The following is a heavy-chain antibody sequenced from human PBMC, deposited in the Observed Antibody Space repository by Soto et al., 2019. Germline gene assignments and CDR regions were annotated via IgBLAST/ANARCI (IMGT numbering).Heavy chain of an antibody. Sequence: QVQLVQSGAEVKKPGSSVKVSCKASGGTFSSYAISWVRQAPGQGLEWMGGIIPIFGTANYAQKFQGRVTVTADESTSTAYMELSSLRSEDTAVYYCAVNPGPDCSSTSCYGDGSDYWGQGTLVTVSS. V-gene: IGHV1-69*01. CDR3: AVNPGPDCSSTSCYGDGSDY. J-gene: IGHJ4*02. D-gene: IGHD2-2*01. CDR2: IIPIFGTA. CDR1: GGTFSSYA.